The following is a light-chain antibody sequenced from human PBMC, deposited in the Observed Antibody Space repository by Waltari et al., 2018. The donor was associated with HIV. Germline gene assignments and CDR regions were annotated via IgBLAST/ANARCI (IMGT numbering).Light chain of an antibody. Sequence: QSALTQPPSASGSPGQSVTISCTGTTKDVGLYNYVSWYQQNPGEAPKLIIFEVSNLPSGCPDRFSGSNSGNTASLTVSGLQSEDEADYFCSSYAGSNTLLFGGGTKLTVL. CDR1: TKDVGLYNY. CDR3: SSYAGSNTLL. J-gene: IGLJ2*01. CDR2: EVS. V-gene: IGLV2-8*01.